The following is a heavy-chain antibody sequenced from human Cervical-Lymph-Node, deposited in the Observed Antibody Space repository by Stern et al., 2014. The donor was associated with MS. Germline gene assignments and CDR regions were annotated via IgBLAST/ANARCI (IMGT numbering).Heavy chain of an antibody. J-gene: IGHJ5*02. CDR3: ARRELDGGYDWRYNWFDP. Sequence: QVQLQESGPGLVKPSETLSLTCSVSGGYIRLSSYYWGWIRQPPGKGLEWIGSVYYNGHTSYNPSLKSRVTISVDPSKNQFSLKVRSVTAADTAVYYCARRELDGGYDWRYNWFDPWGQGTLVTVSS. CDR2: VYYNGHT. D-gene: IGHD5-12*01. CDR1: GGYIRLSSYY. V-gene: IGHV4-39*01.